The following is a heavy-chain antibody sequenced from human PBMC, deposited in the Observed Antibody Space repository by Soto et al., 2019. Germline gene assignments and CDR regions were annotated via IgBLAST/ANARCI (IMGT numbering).Heavy chain of an antibody. CDR2: IFYTGST. Sequence: SETLSLTCSVSGGSVSRSNTYWAWIRQPQGGGLEWIGSIFYTGSTYISPSLKSRVTISVDTSKNQFSLKLSSVTAADTAVYYCAGDHAADPYNWLDPWGQGTLVTVSS. V-gene: IGHV4-39*07. CDR3: AGDHAADPYNWLDP. CDR1: GGSVSRSNTY. J-gene: IGHJ5*02. D-gene: IGHD2-15*01.